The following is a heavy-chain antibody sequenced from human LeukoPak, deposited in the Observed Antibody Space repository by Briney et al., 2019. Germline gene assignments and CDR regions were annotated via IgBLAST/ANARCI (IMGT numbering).Heavy chain of an antibody. J-gene: IGHJ4*02. Sequence: PSETLSLTCTVSGGSISSSSYYWGWIRQPPGKGLEWIGSIYYSGSTYYNPSLKSRVTISVDTSKNQFSLKLSSVTAADTAVYYCARYSSGWRRAFDYWGQGTLVTVSS. V-gene: IGHV4-39*07. CDR3: ARYSSGWRRAFDY. CDR2: IYYSGST. CDR1: GGSISSSSYY. D-gene: IGHD6-19*01.